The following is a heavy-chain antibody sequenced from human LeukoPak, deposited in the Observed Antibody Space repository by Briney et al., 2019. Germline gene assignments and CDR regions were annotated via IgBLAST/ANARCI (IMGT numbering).Heavy chain of an antibody. V-gene: IGHV1-18*01. CDR3: ASASSWYYYYGMDV. CDR2: ISAYNGNT. J-gene: IGHJ6*02. D-gene: IGHD6-6*01. Sequence: ASVKVFCKASGYTFTSYGISWVRQAPGQGLEWMGWISAYNGNTNYAQKLQGRVTMTTDTSTSTAYMELRSLRSDDTAVYYCASASSWYYYYGMDVWGQGTTVTVSS. CDR1: GYTFTSYG.